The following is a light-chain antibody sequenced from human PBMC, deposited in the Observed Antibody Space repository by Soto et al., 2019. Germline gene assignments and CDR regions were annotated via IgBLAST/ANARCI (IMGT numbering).Light chain of an antibody. CDR1: QSVSNN. CDR2: AAS. J-gene: IGKJ5*01. V-gene: IGKV3-15*01. Sequence: EILMTQSPATLSVSPGERVTLSCRASQSVSNNLAWYQQKPGQAPVLLIYAASTRATGIPPRFSGGGSGTEFTLTIRRLQTENLAVYNGQQYKNWPPITFGQGKRME. CDR3: QQYKNWPPIT.